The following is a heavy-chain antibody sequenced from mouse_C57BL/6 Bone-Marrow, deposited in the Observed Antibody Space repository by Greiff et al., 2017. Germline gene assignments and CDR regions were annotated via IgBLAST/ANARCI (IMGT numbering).Heavy chain of an antibody. D-gene: IGHD2-4*01. CDR3: TSLIYYDYGLFAY. Sequence: EVQLQQSGAELVRPGASVKLSCTASGFNIKDDYMHWVKQRPEQGLAWIGWIDPENGATEYASKFQGKATIKADTSSNTAYLQLSILTSEETAVYYCTSLIYYDYGLFAYWGQGTLVTVSA. J-gene: IGHJ3*01. V-gene: IGHV14-4*01. CDR2: IDPENGAT. CDR1: GFNIKDDY.